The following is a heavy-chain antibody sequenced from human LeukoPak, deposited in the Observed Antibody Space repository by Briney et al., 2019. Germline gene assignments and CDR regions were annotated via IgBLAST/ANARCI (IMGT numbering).Heavy chain of an antibody. CDR1: VGTFSSYA. J-gene: IGHJ5*02. Sequence: SVKVSCKASVGTFSSYAISWVRQAPGQGLEWMGGIIPIFGAANYAQKFQGRVTITTDESTSTAYMELSSLRSEDTAVYYCARGYVGYSSSFPLVPFDPWGQGTLVTVSS. V-gene: IGHV1-69*05. CDR2: IIPIFGAA. CDR3: ARGYVGYSSSFPLVPFDP. D-gene: IGHD6-6*01.